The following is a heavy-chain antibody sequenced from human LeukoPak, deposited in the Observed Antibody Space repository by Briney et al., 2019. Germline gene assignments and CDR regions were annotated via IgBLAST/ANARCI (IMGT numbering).Heavy chain of an antibody. J-gene: IGHJ5*02. V-gene: IGHV4-4*07. Sequence: SETLSLTCTVSGGSISNYYWSWIRQPAGKGLEWIGRIYTSGSTNYNSSLESRVTISLDKSKNVFSLRLTSVTAADTAIYYCARRFNGGFDPWGQGTLVTVSS. CDR2: IYTSGST. D-gene: IGHD2-8*01. CDR1: GGSISNYY. CDR3: ARRFNGGFDP.